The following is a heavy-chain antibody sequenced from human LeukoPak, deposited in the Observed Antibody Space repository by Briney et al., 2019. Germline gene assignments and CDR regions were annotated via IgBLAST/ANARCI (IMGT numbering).Heavy chain of an antibody. CDR2: ISPNGDET. CDR1: GFAFRNYA. Sequence: PGGSLRLSCAASGFAFRNYAMSWVRQAPGKGLEWVSAISPNGDETFYADSVRGRFTISRDNSRNTLYLQMNSLRADDTALYYCLIRPPFPTVRGVIAEPWGQGTLVTVSS. V-gene: IGHV3-23*01. CDR3: LIRPPFPTVRGVIAEP. D-gene: IGHD3-10*01. J-gene: IGHJ1*01.